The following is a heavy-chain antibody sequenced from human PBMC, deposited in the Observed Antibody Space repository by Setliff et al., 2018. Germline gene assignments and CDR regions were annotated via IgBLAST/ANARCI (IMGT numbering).Heavy chain of an antibody. J-gene: IGHJ4*02. Sequence: PSETLSLTCAVSGYSIGYSIGSGHYWGWIRQPPGKGLEWIGSVYHRGSTYYNPSLESRVTISVDTSMNQFSLKLSSGTAADTAVYYCAGGRRYDYGWDFDYWGQGTLVTVSS. CDR1: GYSIGYSIGSGHY. D-gene: IGHD4-17*01. CDR3: AGGRRYDYGWDFDY. V-gene: IGHV4-38-2*01. CDR2: VYHRGST.